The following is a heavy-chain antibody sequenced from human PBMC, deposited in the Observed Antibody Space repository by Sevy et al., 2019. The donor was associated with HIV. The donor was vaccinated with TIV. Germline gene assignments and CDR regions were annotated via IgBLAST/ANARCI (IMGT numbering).Heavy chain of an antibody. CDR3: ARAYCSGGRCYSLAY. CDR2: ISPHNGDT. V-gene: IGHV1-18*01. Sequence: ASVKVSCKVSGYTFTTYRIFWVREAPGQELESMGWISPHNGDTDYAQKFQGRVNLITDKSTSPAYMELRGLRSDYTAVYFCARAYCSGGRCYSLAYWGQGTLVTVSS. J-gene: IGHJ4*02. CDR1: GYTFTTYR. D-gene: IGHD2-15*01.